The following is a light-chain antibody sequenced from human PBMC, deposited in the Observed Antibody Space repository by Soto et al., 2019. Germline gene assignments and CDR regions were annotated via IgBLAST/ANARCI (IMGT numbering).Light chain of an antibody. Sequence: QSALTQPASVSGSPGQSITISCTGTSSDVGGYKHVSWYQHHPGKAPKLMIYEVSNRPSGVSNRFSGSKSGYTASLTISGLQAEAAADYYCNSQRSSGTRGFGTGTKLIVL. CDR1: SSDVGGYKH. CDR3: NSQRSSGTRG. CDR2: EVS. J-gene: IGLJ1*01. V-gene: IGLV2-14*01.